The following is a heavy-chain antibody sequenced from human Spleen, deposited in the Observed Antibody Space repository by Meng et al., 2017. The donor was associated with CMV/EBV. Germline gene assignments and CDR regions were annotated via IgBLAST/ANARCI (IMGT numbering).Heavy chain of an antibody. CDR2: IRSKAKNYAT. J-gene: IGHJ4*02. Sequence: GESLKISCAASGFTFTGSAIHWVRQASGKGLEWVGRIRSKAKNYATAYAASVKGRFTISRDDSKNTAYLQMNSLKTEDTAVYYCTRHDYGDLNFDYWGQGTLVTVSS. CDR1: GFTFTGSA. V-gene: IGHV3-73*01. CDR3: TRHDYGDLNFDY. D-gene: IGHD4-17*01.